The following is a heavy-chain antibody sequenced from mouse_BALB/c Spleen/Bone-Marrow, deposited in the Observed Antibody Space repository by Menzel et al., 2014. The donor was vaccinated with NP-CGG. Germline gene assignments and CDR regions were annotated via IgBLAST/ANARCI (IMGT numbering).Heavy chain of an antibody. CDR2: IRNKANGYTT. J-gene: IGHJ4*01. V-gene: IGHV7-3*02. CDR3: ARDDYYAMDY. CDR1: GYTFTDYY. Sequence: DVKLVESGGGLVQPGGSLRLSCATSGYTFTDYYMSWVRQPPGKALEWLGFIRNKANGYTTEYSASVKGRFAISRDNSQSCLYIQMNTLRAEDSATYYCARDDYYAMDYCGEGTSVSVSS.